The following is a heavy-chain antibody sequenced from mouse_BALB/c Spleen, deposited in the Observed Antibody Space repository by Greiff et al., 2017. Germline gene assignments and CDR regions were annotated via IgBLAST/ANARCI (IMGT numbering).Heavy chain of an antibody. CDR1: GFSLTSYG. J-gene: IGHJ4*01. CDR3: ARYGNYYAMDY. D-gene: IGHD1-1*01. CDR2: IWAGGST. Sequence: VNLVESGPGLVAPSQSLSITCTVSGFSLTSYGVHWVRQPPGKGLEWLGVIWAGGSTNYNSALMSRLSISKDNSKSQVFLKMNSLQTDDTAMYYCARYGNYYAMDYWGQGTSVTVSS. V-gene: IGHV2-9*02.